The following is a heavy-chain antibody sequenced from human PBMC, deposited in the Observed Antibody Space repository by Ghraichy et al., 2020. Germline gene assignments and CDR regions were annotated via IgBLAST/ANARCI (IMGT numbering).Heavy chain of an antibody. CDR3: VRGRNSYTYMDAFDI. D-gene: IGHD3-16*01. V-gene: IGHV4-38-2*02. J-gene: IGHJ3*02. CDR2: IYHTGST. Sequence: SQTLSLTCTVSGYSISSGYYWGWIRQPPGKGLEWIGTIYHTGSTYYNPSLKSRVIISIDSSKNQFSLILGSVTAADTAVFYCVRGRNSYTYMDAFDIWGQGTMVPVSS. CDR1: GYSISSGYY.